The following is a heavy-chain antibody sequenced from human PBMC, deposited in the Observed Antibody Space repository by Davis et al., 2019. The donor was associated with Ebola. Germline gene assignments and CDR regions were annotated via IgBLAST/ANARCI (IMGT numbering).Heavy chain of an antibody. CDR1: GYTFNTYW. CDR2: IYPGDSDT. CDR3: ARRGGSGLFWSFDF. Sequence: GESLKISCKGSGYTFNTYWIGWVRQLPGKGPEWMGIIYPGDSDTRYSPSFQGQVTISADKSISTAYLQWSSLKASDTAMYYCARRGGSGLFWSFDFWGRGTLVTVSS. V-gene: IGHV5-51*01. J-gene: IGHJ2*01. D-gene: IGHD2-15*01.